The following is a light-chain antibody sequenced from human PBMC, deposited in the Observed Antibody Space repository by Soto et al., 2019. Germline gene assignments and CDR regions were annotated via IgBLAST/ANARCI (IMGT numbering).Light chain of an antibody. J-gene: IGKJ5*01. CDR2: DTS. CDR3: QQRDKWPIT. Sequence: IVLTQSPGTLSLSPGERATLSCRASQSISSNYLAWYQHKPGQAPRLLIYDTSTRATGVPTRFSGSRSGAEFTLTISGLEPEDFSVYYCQQRDKWPITFGQGTRLEI. V-gene: IGKV3D-20*02. CDR1: QSISSNY.